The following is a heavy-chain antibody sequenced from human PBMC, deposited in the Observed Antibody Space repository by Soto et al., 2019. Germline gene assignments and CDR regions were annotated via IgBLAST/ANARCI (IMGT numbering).Heavy chain of an antibody. J-gene: IGHJ6*02. Sequence: VGSLRLSCAASGFTFSSYAMHWVRQAPGKGLEWVAVISYDGSNKYYADSVKGRFTISRDNSKNTLYLQMNSLRAEDTAVYYCARGGGSWYLYYYGMDVWGQGTTVTVSS. CDR3: ARGGGSWYLYYYGMDV. V-gene: IGHV3-30-3*01. D-gene: IGHD6-13*01. CDR1: GFTFSSYA. CDR2: ISYDGSNK.